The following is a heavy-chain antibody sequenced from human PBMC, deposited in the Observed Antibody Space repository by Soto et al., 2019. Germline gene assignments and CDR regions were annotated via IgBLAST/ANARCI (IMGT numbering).Heavy chain of an antibody. Sequence: GWSLRLSCVGSVFTFINYGMHWVRQPPGKGLEWVALISDDGDKRYYADSVRGRLIISRDNSKDTLYLQMNSLGPDDTAVYFCAKARVRIVGANSFDYWGQGTPVTVSS. CDR2: ISDDGDKR. D-gene: IGHD1-26*01. CDR1: VFTFINYG. J-gene: IGHJ4*02. CDR3: AKARVRIVGANSFDY. V-gene: IGHV3-30*18.